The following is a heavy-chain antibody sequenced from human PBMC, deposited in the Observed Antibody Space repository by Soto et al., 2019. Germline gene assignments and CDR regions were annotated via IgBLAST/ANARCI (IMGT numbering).Heavy chain of an antibody. CDR2: IYHSGST. V-gene: IGHV4-61*01. Sequence: QVQLQESGPGLVKPSETLSLTCTVSGGSVSSGSHYWNWIRQPPGKGLEWIGYIYHSGSTNYNPSLKRRVTISEDTSKNQFSLKRTSVTAEDTAGYYCVSLADRPFDHCGQGTLVTVSS. CDR3: VSLADRPFDH. CDR1: GGSVSSGSHY. J-gene: IGHJ4*02. D-gene: IGHD6-6*01.